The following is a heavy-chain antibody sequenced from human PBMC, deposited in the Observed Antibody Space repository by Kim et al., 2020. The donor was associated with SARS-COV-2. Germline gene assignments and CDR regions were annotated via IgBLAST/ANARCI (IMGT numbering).Heavy chain of an antibody. CDR2: INHSGST. Sequence: SETLSLTCAVYGGSFSGYYWSWIRQPPGKGLEWIGEINHSGSTNYNQSLKSRVTISVDTSKNQFSLKLSSVTAADTAVDYCARGRDGITMIEVVTPYYH. D-gene: IGHD3-22*01. J-gene: IGHJ6*01. V-gene: IGHV4-34*01. CDR3: ARGRDGITMIEVVTPYYH. CDR1: GGSFSGYY.